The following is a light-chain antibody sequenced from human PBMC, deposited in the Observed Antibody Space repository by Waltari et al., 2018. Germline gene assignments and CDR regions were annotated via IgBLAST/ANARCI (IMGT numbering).Light chain of an antibody. V-gene: IGKV3-20*01. CDR1: RSVSNNY. J-gene: IGKJ1*01. Sequence: EIVLTQSPGTLSLSPGERVTLSCRASRSVSNNYLAWYQQKSGQAPRLLIYLASTRATGIPDRFSGSGSGTDFTLTISRLEPEDFAVYYCQQYGTSPPGTFGQGTKVEIK. CDR2: LAS. CDR3: QQYGTSPPGT.